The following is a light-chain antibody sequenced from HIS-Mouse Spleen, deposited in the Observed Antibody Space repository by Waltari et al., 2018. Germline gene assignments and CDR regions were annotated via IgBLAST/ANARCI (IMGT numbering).Light chain of an antibody. V-gene: IGKV1-33*01. CDR2: DAS. J-gene: IGKJ4*01. Sequence: DIQMTQSPSSLSASVGDRVTITCQASQDISNYLNWYQHKPGKAPKLLIYDASNLETGVPSRFSGSGSGTDFTFTISSLQPEDIATYYCQQYDNLFTFGGGTKVEIK. CDR1: QDISNY. CDR3: QQYDNLFT.